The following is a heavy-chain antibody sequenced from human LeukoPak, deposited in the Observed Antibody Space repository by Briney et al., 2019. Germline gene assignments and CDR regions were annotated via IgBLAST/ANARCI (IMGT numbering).Heavy chain of an antibody. CDR2: INSDGRST. Sequence: GGSLRLSCAASGFTFSSYWMHWVRQAPGQGLVWVSRINSDGRSTSYADSVKGRFTISRDNAKNTLYLQMNSLSDEDTAVYYCTRDRSTWLFDYWGQGTLVTVSS. CDR1: GFTFSSYW. J-gene: IGHJ4*02. D-gene: IGHD6-13*01. V-gene: IGHV3-74*01. CDR3: TRDRSTWLFDY.